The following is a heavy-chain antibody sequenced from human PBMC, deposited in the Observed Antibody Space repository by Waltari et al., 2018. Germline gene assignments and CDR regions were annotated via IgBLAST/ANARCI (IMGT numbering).Heavy chain of an antibody. CDR3: ARGRATDSPNAFDV. CDR1: GGSFSGYY. Sequence: QVHLKQWGAGLLKPSTTLSLTCDVSGGSFSGYYWHWIRQPPGKGLEWVEEINDEGTAKYKSSLKSRVTISLDMSKSQFSLTLTSVTAADAALYFCARGRATDSPNAFDVWGQGTNVTVSS. J-gene: IGHJ3*01. D-gene: IGHD2-21*01. CDR2: INDEGTA. V-gene: IGHV4-34*01.